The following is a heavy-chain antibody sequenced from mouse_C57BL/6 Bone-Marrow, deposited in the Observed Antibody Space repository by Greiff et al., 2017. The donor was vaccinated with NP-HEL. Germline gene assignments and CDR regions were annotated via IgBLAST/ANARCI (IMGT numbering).Heavy chain of an antibody. CDR3: ARVSTMGGHWYFDV. D-gene: IGHD2-1*01. CDR2: IYPGDGDT. V-gene: IGHV1-80*01. CDR1: GYAFSSYW. J-gene: IGHJ1*03. Sequence: QVQLQQSGAELVKPGASVKISCKASGYAFSSYWMNWVKQRPGKGLEWIGQIYPGDGDTNYNGKFKGKATLTADKSSSTAYMQLSSLTSEDSAVYFCARVSTMGGHWYFDVWGTGTTVTVSS.